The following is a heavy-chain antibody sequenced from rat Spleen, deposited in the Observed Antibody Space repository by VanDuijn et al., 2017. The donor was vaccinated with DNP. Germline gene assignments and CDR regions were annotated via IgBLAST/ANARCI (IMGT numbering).Heavy chain of an antibody. J-gene: IGHJ3*01. CDR3: TRLPGYNIYWFAH. D-gene: IGHD1-4*01. CDR1: GFSLTSYN. V-gene: IGHV2-1*01. CDR2: IWSGGSP. Sequence: QVQLKESGPGLVQPSQTLSLTCTVAGFSLTSYNVHWVRQPPGKGLEWVGAIWSGGSPDYNSALKSRLSISRDTSKGQVFLKVNSLQTEDTAIYFCTRLPGYNIYWFAHWGQGTLVTVSS.